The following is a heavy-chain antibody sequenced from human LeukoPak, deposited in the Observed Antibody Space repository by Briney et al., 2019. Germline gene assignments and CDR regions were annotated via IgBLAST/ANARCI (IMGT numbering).Heavy chain of an antibody. J-gene: IGHJ4*02. CDR1: RFTFSSYN. Sequence: GGSLRLSCTASRFTFSSYNMNWVRQAPGRGLEWVSSISTSSNYIYYADSVQGRFTISRDNAKNSLYLQMNSLRAVDTAIYYCVREKSGRILDYWGQGTLVTVSS. V-gene: IGHV3-21*01. CDR2: ISTSSNYI. D-gene: IGHD2-21*01. CDR3: VREKSGRILDY.